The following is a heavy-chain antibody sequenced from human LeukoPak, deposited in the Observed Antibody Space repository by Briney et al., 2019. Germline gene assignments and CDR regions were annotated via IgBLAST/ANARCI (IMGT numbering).Heavy chain of an antibody. V-gene: IGHV1-46*01. J-gene: IGHJ4*02. Sequence: GASVKVSCKASGYTFTSYYMHWVRQAPGQGLEWMGIINPSGGSTSYAQKFQGRVTMTRDTSTSTVYMELSSLRSEDTAVYYCARDPPLYGGNSQGEDYWRQGTLVTVCS. CDR2: INPSGGST. D-gene: IGHD4-23*01. CDR1: GYTFTSYY. CDR3: ARDPPLYGGNSQGEDY.